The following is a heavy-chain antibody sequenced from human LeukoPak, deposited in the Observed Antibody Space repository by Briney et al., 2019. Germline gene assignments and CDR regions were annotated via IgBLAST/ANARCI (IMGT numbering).Heavy chain of an antibody. CDR2: IYYSGST. CDR3: ARGGIAAAGHPFDY. CDR1: GGSISSGGYY. V-gene: IGHV4-31*03. D-gene: IGHD6-13*01. J-gene: IGHJ4*02. Sequence: PSQTLSLTCTVSGGSISSGGYYWSWIRQHPGEGLEWIGYIYYSGSTYYNPSLKSRVTISVDTSKNQCSLKLSSVTAADTAVYYCARGGIAAAGHPFDYWGQGTLVTVSS.